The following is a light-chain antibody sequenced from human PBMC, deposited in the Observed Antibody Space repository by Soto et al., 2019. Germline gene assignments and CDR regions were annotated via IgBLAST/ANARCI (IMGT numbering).Light chain of an antibody. CDR3: QQSYSTPGGFT. J-gene: IGKJ3*01. CDR2: GAS. CDR1: QSIRSY. Sequence: DIQMTQSPSSLSASVGDRVTITCRASQSIRSYLNWYQQKPGKAPRLLIYGASSLQSGVPSRFSGSGSGTDCTITISSLQPEDFATYYCQQSYSTPGGFTFGPGTKVDIK. V-gene: IGKV1-39*01.